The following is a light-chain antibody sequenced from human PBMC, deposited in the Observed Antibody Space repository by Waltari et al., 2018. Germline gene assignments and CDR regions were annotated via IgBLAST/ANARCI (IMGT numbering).Light chain of an antibody. CDR1: SSNIGRTY. V-gene: IGLV1-47*01. CDR2: RNN. Sequence: QSVLTQPPSASGTPGQRVTISCSGISSNIGRTYVSWYPQLPGTTPKLLIYRNNQRPSGVPDRFSGSKSGTSASLAISGLRSEDEADYYCAAWDDSLSGVVFGGGTKLTVL. J-gene: IGLJ2*01. CDR3: AAWDDSLSGVV.